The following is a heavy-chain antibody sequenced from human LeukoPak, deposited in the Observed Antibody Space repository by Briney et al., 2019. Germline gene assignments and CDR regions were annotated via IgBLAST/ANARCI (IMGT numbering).Heavy chain of an antibody. D-gene: IGHD1-7*01. CDR3: GKRELPYSFDS. J-gene: IGHJ4*02. CDR2: INGDGTST. V-gene: IGHV3-74*01. CDR1: GFTFSHYY. Sequence: PGGSLRLSCAASGFTFSHYYIHWVRQGPGKGLVWVSDINGDGTSTNYADSVKGRFTISRDNAKNTLYLQMNSLRAEDTAVYFCGKRELPYSFDSRGEGTLVTVSS.